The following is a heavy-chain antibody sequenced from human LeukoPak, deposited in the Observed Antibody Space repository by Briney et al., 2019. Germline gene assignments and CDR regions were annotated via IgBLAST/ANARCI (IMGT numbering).Heavy chain of an antibody. CDR1: GFTLSELS. Sequence: GASVKVSCRVSGFTLSELSMHWVRQAPGKGLERVGGFNPKNGETVYAETFRDRVILTDDRSSNTAYMDLSTLGADDTAVYYCATGVYCATTTCPGYGNYYHFMDVWGEGTTVTV. J-gene: IGHJ6*03. D-gene: IGHD2-21*01. CDR3: ATGVYCATTTCPGYGNYYHFMDV. V-gene: IGHV1-24*01. CDR2: FNPKNGET.